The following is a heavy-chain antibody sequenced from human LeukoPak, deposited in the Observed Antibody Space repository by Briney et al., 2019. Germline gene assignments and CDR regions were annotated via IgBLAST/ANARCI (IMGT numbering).Heavy chain of an antibody. J-gene: IGHJ4*02. Sequence: GGSLRLSCAASGFTFSSYAMNWVRQAPGKGLEWVSGLSNSGGSTYYADSVKGRFTISRDNSKNTLYPQMNSLRAEDTAVYYCAKETSSSFDCWGQGTLVTVSS. CDR3: AKETSSSFDC. CDR2: LSNSGGST. CDR1: GFTFSSYA. D-gene: IGHD6-13*01. V-gene: IGHV3-23*01.